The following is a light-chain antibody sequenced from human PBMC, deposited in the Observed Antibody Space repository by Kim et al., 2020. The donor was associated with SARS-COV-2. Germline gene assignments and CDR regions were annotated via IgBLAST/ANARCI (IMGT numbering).Light chain of an antibody. Sequence: PGKTARITCGGNNIGSKSVHCYQQKPGQAPVLVIYYDSDRPSGIPERFSGSNSGNTATLTISRVEAGDEADYYCQVWDSSSDHPVFGGGTQLTVL. CDR3: QVWDSSSDHPV. CDR2: YDS. V-gene: IGLV3-21*04. CDR1: NIGSKS. J-gene: IGLJ3*02.